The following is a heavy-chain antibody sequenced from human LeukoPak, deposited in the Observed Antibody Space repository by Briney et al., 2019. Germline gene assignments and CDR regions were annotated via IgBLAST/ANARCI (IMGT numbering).Heavy chain of an antibody. Sequence: SETLSLTCTVSGGPIRNYYCSWIRQPPGKGLEWIGFLYYSGSTNYNPSLKTRVTISVVTSKNQCSLKLRSVTAADTGVFYCARHYYGSGKYLIDYWGQGTLVTVSS. CDR2: LYYSGST. CDR3: ARHYYGSGKYLIDY. D-gene: IGHD3-10*01. J-gene: IGHJ4*02. CDR1: GGPIRNYY. V-gene: IGHV4-59*08.